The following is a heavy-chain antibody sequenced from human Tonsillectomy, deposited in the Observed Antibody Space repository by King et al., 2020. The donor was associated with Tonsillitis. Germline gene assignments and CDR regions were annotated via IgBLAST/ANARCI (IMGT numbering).Heavy chain of an antibody. CDR3: ARWWTFDAFDI. J-gene: IGHJ3*02. D-gene: IGHD2-15*01. CDR2: INHSGST. Sequence: VQLQQWGAGLLKPSETLSLTCTFYGGSFSSFYWGWIRQPPGKGLEWIGEINHSGSTNYNPSLKSRVTISVDTSKSQFSLRMCSVTAADTAVYYCARWWTFDAFDIWGQGTMVTVSS. CDR1: GGSFSSFY. V-gene: IGHV4-34*01.